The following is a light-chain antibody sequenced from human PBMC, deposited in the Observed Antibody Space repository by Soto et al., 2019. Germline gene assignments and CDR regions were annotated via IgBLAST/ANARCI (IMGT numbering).Light chain of an antibody. CDR1: QSVLYTSNNKNY. V-gene: IGKV4-1*01. Sequence: DIVMTQSPDSLAVSLGERATINCKSSQSVLYTSNNKNYLAWYQQKPGQPPKLLIYWASTRESGVPDRFSGSGSGTDFTLTISSLQAEDVAVYYCLQYCGIPRTFGQGTKVEIK. CDR3: LQYCGIPRT. J-gene: IGKJ1*01. CDR2: WAS.